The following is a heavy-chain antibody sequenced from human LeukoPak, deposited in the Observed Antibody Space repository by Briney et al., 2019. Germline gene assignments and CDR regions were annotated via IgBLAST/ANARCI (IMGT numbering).Heavy chain of an antibody. Sequence: SETLSLTCTVSGGSISSYYWSWIRQPPGKGPEWIGYIYYSGSTNYNPSLKSRVTISVDTSKNQFSLKLSSVTAADTAVYYCARSSIAVAHDAFDIWGQGTMVTVSS. J-gene: IGHJ3*02. CDR2: IYYSGST. V-gene: IGHV4-59*01. D-gene: IGHD6-19*01. CDR3: ARSSIAVAHDAFDI. CDR1: GGSISSYY.